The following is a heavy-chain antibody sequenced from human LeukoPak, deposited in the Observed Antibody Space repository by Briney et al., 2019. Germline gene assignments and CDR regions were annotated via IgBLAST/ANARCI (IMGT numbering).Heavy chain of an antibody. Sequence: GGSLRLSCAASGFTVSSNYMNWVRQAPGKGLEWVSLIYSGSSTNCADSVKGRFTISRDNSKNTLYLQMNSLRVEDTAVYYCAKGPRPGSSGYPNLDHWGQGTLVTVSS. D-gene: IGHD3-22*01. CDR2: IYSGSST. V-gene: IGHV3-53*01. J-gene: IGHJ4*02. CDR1: GFTVSSNY. CDR3: AKGPRPGSSGYPNLDH.